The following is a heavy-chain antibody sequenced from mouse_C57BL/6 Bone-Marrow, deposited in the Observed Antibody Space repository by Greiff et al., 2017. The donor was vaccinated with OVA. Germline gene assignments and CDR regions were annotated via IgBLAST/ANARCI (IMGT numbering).Heavy chain of an antibody. CDR3: ARYGSSPYWYFDV. V-gene: IGHV5-4*01. CDR2: ISDGGSYT. CDR1: GFTFSSYA. Sequence: DVQLVESGGGLVKPGGSLKLSCAASGFTFSSYAMSWVRQTPEKRLEWVATISDGGSYTYYPDNVKGRFTISRDNAKNNLYLQMSHLKSEDTAMYYCARYGSSPYWYFDVWGTGTTVTVSS. D-gene: IGHD1-1*01. J-gene: IGHJ1*03.